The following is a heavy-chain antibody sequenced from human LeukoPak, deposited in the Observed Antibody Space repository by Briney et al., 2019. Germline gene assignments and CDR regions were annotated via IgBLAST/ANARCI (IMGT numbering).Heavy chain of an antibody. CDR3: ARSAPYCSSTSCYDYYYYMDV. D-gene: IGHD2-2*01. CDR2: MNPNSGNT. Sequence: ASVKVSCKASGYTFTSYDINWVRQATGQGLEWMGWMNPNSGNTGYAQKFQGRVTMTRNTSISTAYMELSSLRSEDTAAYYCARSAPYCSSTSCYDYYYYMDVWGKGTTVTVSS. J-gene: IGHJ6*03. CDR1: GYTFTSYD. V-gene: IGHV1-8*01.